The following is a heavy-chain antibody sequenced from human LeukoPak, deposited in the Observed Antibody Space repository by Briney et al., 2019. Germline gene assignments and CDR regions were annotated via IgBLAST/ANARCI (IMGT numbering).Heavy chain of an antibody. V-gene: IGHV4-39*01. Sequence: SETLCLTCTVSGDSISSTTYWWGWIRQSPGKGLEWIGSMSYVGITSYNPSLKSRATISVDTSKNQFSLMLNSVTAADTAVYYCTRLPLDYSLDHWGQGPPVSVSS. J-gene: IGHJ4*02. D-gene: IGHD4-11*01. CDR2: MSYVGIT. CDR3: TRLPLDYSLDH. CDR1: GDSISSTTYW.